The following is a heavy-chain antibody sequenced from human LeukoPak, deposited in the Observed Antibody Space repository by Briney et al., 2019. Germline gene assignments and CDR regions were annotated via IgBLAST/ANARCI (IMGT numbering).Heavy chain of an antibody. CDR1: GFTFDDYA. CDR2: ISWNSGSI. V-gene: IGHV3-9*01. D-gene: IGHD3-22*01. J-gene: IGHJ4*02. CDR3: AKDGALRHYDSSGYYAVDYFDY. Sequence: PGGSLRLSCAASGFTFDDYAMHWVRQAPGKGPEWVSGISWNSGSIGYADSVKGRFTISRDNAKNSLYLQMNSLRAEDTALYYCAKDGALRHYDSSGYYAVDYFDYWGQGTLVTVSS.